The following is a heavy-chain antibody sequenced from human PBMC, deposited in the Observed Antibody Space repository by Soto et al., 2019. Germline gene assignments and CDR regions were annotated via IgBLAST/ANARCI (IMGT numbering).Heavy chain of an antibody. CDR3: AYSTGWYRHDV. V-gene: IGHV4-4*02. CDR1: GDSISNSRW. Sequence: QVQLQESGPGLVKPWGTLSLTCAVSGDSISNSRWWTWVRQPPGKGLEWIGDIFHSGDTNYNPSLKSRVFISVDKSQTQFSLKVSSVTAADTAVYYCAYSTGWYRHDVWGQGTLVTVSS. J-gene: IGHJ3*01. D-gene: IGHD6-19*01. CDR2: IFHSGDT.